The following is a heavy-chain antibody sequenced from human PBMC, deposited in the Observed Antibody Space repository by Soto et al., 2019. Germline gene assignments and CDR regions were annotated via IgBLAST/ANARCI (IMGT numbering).Heavy chain of an antibody. CDR2: TIPIFGTA. V-gene: IGHV1-69*13. CDR3: ARMPATVTTNYYYDYMDV. D-gene: IGHD4-4*01. J-gene: IGHJ6*03. Sequence: ASVKVSCKASGGTFSSYAISWVRQAPGQGLEWMGGTIPIFGTANYAQKFQGRVTITADESTSTAYMELSRLRSEDTAVYYCARMPATVTTNYYYDYMDVWGKGTTVTVSS. CDR1: GGTFSSYA.